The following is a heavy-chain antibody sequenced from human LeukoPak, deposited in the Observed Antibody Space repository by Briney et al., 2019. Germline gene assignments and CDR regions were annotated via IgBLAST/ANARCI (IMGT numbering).Heavy chain of an antibody. CDR3: ARDPEPSGHYDYYYYGMDV. Sequence: SQTLSLTCTVSGGSISSGSYYWSWIRQPAGKGLEWIGRIYTSGSTNYNPSLKSRVTISVDTSKNQFSLKLSSVTAADTAVYYCARDPEPSGHYDYYYYGMDVWGQGTTVTVSS. V-gene: IGHV4-61*02. D-gene: IGHD3-22*01. J-gene: IGHJ6*02. CDR1: GGSISSGSYY. CDR2: IYTSGST.